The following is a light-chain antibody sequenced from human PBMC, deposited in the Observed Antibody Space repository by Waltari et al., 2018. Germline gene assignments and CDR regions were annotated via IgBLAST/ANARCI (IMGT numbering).Light chain of an antibody. Sequence: QSALTQPASVSGSPGQSITIPCIGTSSDIGTYNLVSWYQPHPGQAPKLLIYEDTKWPSDISARFSGSKSGNTASLTISGLQTEDEADYYCCSYAGSSTYVFGTGTKVTVL. CDR2: EDT. J-gene: IGLJ1*01. CDR3: CSYAGSSTYV. V-gene: IGLV2-23*01. CDR1: SSDIGTYNL.